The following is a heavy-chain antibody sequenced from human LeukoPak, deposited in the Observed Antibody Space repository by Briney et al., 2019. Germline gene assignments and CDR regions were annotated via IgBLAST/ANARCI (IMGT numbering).Heavy chain of an antibody. Sequence: PGGSLRLSCAASGFTFSNYNMNWVRQTPGKGLEWVSSITSSGAYIYYADSVKGRFTISRDNAKNSLSLQMNSLRAEDTAVYYCAKDAIARGAGRKKNYYYYYMDVWGKGTTVTISS. CDR1: GFTFSNYN. CDR3: AKDAIARGAGRKKNYYYYYMDV. CDR2: ITSSGAYI. D-gene: IGHD3-10*01. V-gene: IGHV3-21*01. J-gene: IGHJ6*03.